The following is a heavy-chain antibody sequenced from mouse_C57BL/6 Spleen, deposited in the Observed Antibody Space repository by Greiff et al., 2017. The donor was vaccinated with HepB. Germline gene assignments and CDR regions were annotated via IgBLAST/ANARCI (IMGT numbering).Heavy chain of an antibody. Sequence: EVKLVESGGGLVQPGGSLKLSCAASGFTFSDYYMYWVRQTPEKRLEWVAYISNGGGSTYYPDTVKGRFTISRDNAKNTLYLQMSRLKSEDTAMYYCARRSNYGGFDYWGQGTTLTVSS. V-gene: IGHV5-12*01. CDR1: GFTFSDYY. D-gene: IGHD2-5*01. CDR2: ISNGGGST. J-gene: IGHJ2*01. CDR3: ARRSNYGGFDY.